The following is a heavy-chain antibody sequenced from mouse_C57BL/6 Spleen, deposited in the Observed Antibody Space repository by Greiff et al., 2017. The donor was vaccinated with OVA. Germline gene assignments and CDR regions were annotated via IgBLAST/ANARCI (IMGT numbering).Heavy chain of an antibody. Sequence: VHLVESGGGLVKPGGSLKLSCAASGFTFSDYGMHWVRQAPEKGLEWVAYISSGSSTIYYADTVKGRFTISRDNAKNNLFLPMTSLRSEYAAMFYFSREPTARNHAMDYWGQGTSVTVSS. CDR2: ISSGSSTI. J-gene: IGHJ4*01. D-gene: IGHD1-2*01. CDR3: SREPTARNHAMDY. CDR1: GFTFSDYG. V-gene: IGHV5-17*01.